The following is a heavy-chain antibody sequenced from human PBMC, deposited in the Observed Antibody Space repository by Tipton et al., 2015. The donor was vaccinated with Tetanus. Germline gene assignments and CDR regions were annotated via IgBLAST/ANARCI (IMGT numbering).Heavy chain of an antibody. V-gene: IGHV4-34*01. CDR3: ARRRVVWNRGGLYI. Sequence: TLSLTCAVSGGSFSDFYWSWIRQPKRKRKQRIGQTHHSGNTNSKPSLKSRVSMSVDTSKNQFSLKLSSVTAADTGIYYCARRRVVWNRGGLYIWGQGTLAT. CDR1: GGSFSDFY. CDR2: THHSGNT. D-gene: IGHD2-8*02. J-gene: IGHJ3*02.